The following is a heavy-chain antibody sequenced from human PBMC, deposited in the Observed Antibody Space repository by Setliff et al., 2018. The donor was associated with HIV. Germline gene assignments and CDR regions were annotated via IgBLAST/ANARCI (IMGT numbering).Heavy chain of an antibody. CDR2: IYYSGST. D-gene: IGHD3-3*01. Sequence: SETLSLTCTVSGGSINNDIYFWSWIRQYPGKGLEWIGYIYYSGSTYYNPSLKSRVSISLDTSENRFSLRLTSVTAADAAVYYCARQVSIPGVAVTPLDYWGQGSLVTVSS. J-gene: IGHJ4*02. CDR1: GGSINNDIYF. V-gene: IGHV4-30-4*08. CDR3: ARQVSIPGVAVTPLDY.